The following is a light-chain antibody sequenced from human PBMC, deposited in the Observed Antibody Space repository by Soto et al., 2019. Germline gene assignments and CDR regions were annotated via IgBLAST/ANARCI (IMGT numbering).Light chain of an antibody. Sequence: QSVLTQPRSVSGSPGQSVTIYCTGTRSDVGDYKYVSWYQQHPGKVPKVMIYDVSKRPSGVPDRFSGSKSGNTASLTISGLQAEDEADYYCCSYAGSYPLIFGGGTKLTVL. V-gene: IGLV2-11*01. CDR2: DVS. CDR1: RSDVGDYKY. CDR3: CSYAGSYPLI. J-gene: IGLJ2*01.